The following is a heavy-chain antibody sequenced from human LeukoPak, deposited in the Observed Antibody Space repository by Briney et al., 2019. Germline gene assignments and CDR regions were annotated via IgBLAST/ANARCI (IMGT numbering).Heavy chain of an antibody. CDR1: GYTFTGYY. V-gene: IGHV1-2*02. D-gene: IGHD6-13*01. CDR2: INPNSGGA. CDR3: ARVGYISSRIQDGY. Sequence: ASVKVSCKASGYTFTGYYIHWVRQAPGQGLEWMGWINPNSGGANYAQKFQGRVTMTRDTSISTAYMELSSLRSDDTAVYYCARVGYISSRIQDGYWGQGTLVTVSS. J-gene: IGHJ4*02.